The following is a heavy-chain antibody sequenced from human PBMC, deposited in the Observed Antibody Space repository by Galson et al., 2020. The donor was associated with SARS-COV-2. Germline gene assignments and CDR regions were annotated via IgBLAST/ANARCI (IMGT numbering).Heavy chain of an antibody. Sequence: SSISSSSSYIYYADSVKGRFTISRDNAKNSLYLQMNSLRAEDTAVYYCARGGYGGDWFDPWGQGTLVTVSS. CDR2: ISSSSSYI. J-gene: IGHJ5*02. V-gene: IGHV3-21*01. CDR3: ARGGYGGDWFDP. D-gene: IGHD4-17*01.